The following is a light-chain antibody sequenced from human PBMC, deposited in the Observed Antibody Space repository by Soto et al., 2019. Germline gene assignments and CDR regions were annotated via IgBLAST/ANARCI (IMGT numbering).Light chain of an antibody. CDR3: HVWDSGSDHVV. Sequence: SYELTQPPSVSVAPGKTARITCGGNNVGSKSVHWYQQKPGQAPVLVIYSDSDRPSAIPERFSGSNSGNTATLTINRVDAGDEADYYCHVWDSGSDHVVFGGGTKLTVL. CDR1: NVGSKS. J-gene: IGLJ3*02. V-gene: IGLV3-21*04. CDR2: SDS.